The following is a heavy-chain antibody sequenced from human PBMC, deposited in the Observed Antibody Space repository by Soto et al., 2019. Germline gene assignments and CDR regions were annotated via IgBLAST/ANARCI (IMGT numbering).Heavy chain of an antibody. CDR3: ASYLTKDNYYYYYGMDV. V-gene: IGHV4-31*03. D-gene: IGHD3-9*01. Sequence: SETLSLTCTVSGGSISSGGYYWSWIRQHPGKGLEWIGYIYYSGSTYYNPSLKSRVTISVDTSKNQFSLKLSSVTAADTAMYYCASYLTKDNYYYYYGMDVWGQGTTVTVSS. CDR1: GGSISSGGYY. CDR2: IYYSGST. J-gene: IGHJ6*02.